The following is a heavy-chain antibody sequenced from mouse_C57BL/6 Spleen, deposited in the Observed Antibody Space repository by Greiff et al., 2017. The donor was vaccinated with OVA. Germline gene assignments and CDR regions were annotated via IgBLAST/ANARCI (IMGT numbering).Heavy chain of an antibody. J-gene: IGHJ4*01. D-gene: IGHD1-2*01. CDR2: IDPENGDT. CDR3: TSPLRPVGDYYAMDY. CDR1: GFNIKDDY. V-gene: IGHV14-4*01. Sequence: VQLQQSGAELVRPGASVKLSCTASGFNIKDDYMHWVKQRPEQGLEWIGWIDPENGDTEYASKFQGKATITADTSSNTAYLQLSSLTSEDTAVYYCTSPLRPVGDYYAMDYWGQGTSVTVSS.